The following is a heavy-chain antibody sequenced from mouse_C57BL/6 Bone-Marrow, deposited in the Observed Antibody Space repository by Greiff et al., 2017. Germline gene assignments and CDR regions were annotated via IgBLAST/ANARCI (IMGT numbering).Heavy chain of an antibody. CDR1: GYTFTDYN. V-gene: IGHV1-18*01. CDR3: ARSHYNNPAWFAY. J-gene: IGHJ3*01. D-gene: IGHD2-5*01. CDR2: INPNNGGT. Sequence: EVQLQQSGPELVKPGASVKIPCKASGYTFTDYNMDWVKQSHGKSLEWIGDINPNNGGTIYNQKFKGKATLTVDKSSSTAYMELRSLTSEDTAVYYCARSHYNNPAWFAYWGQGTLVTVSA.